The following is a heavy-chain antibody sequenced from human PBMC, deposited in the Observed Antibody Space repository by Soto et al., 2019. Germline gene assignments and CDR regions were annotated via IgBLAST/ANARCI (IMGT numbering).Heavy chain of an antibody. Sequence: SLRLSCAAAGFDFEDYAMHWVRQVPGKGLEWVSLTNSDGTDSYYVDSVKGRFTTSRDNAKTTLYLQMDRLRPEDTALYFCAKSLYYYDSSPLDHWGQGTLVTVSS. CDR2: TNSDGTDS. D-gene: IGHD3-22*01. J-gene: IGHJ4*02. V-gene: IGHV3-43D*04. CDR1: GFDFEDYA. CDR3: AKSLYYYDSSPLDH.